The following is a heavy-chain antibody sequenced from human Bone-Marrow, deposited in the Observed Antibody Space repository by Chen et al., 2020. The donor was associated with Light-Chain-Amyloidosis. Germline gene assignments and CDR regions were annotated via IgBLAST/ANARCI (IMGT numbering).Heavy chain of an antibody. CDR3: TTEYLGAYDY. J-gene: IGHJ4*02. CDR2: VQGDGSDK. V-gene: IGHV3-7*05. Sequence: EVQLVESGGGLVQPGESLRRSCAASGISFSNNWISWVRQAPGKGLEWVANVQGDGSDKYYVDSVKGRFTISRDNAKNSLYLQMNSLRAEDTAVYYCTTEYLGAYDYWGQGTLLTVSS. D-gene: IGHD3-16*01. CDR1: GISFSNNW.